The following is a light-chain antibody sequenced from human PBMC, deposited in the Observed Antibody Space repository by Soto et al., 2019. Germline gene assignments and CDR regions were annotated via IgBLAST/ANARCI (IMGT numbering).Light chain of an antibody. CDR3: QQYTGPPTT. Sequence: DIVLTQSPGTLSLSPGERATLSCRASQTVSSSSLAWYQQKPGQAPRLLIFGAPTRAAGIPDRFSGSGSGTDFTLTITRLEPEDSAVYFCQQYTGPPTTFGQGTRLESK. CDR1: QTVSSSS. CDR2: GAP. J-gene: IGKJ5*01. V-gene: IGKV3-20*01.